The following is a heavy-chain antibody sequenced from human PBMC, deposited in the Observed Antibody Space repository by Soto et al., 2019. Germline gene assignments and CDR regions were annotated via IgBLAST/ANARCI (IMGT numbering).Heavy chain of an antibody. V-gene: IGHV3-30*18. CDR1: GFTFSSYG. D-gene: IGHD4-17*01. Sequence: GGSLRLSCAASGFTFSSYGMHWVRQAPGKGLEWVAVISYDGSNKYYADSVKGRFTISRDNSKNTLYLQMNSLRAEDTAVYYCAKDHYGDSPPFDYWGQGTLVTVSS. CDR3: AKDHYGDSPPFDY. CDR2: ISYDGSNK. J-gene: IGHJ4*02.